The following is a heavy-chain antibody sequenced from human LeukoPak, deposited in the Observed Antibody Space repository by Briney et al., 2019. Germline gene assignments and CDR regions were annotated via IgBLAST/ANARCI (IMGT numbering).Heavy chain of an antibody. CDR3: ARDPDSSSFDY. CDR2: IRYDGTVK. D-gene: IGHD6-13*01. Sequence: GGSLRRSCTASGLNFRTSWMSWVRQSPGKGLEFLANIRYDGTVKNYLDSVKGRFTISRDNPKNSLYLQMDSLRADDTAVYYCARDPDSSSFDYWGQGVLVTVSS. V-gene: IGHV3-7*01. J-gene: IGHJ4*02. CDR1: GLNFRTSW.